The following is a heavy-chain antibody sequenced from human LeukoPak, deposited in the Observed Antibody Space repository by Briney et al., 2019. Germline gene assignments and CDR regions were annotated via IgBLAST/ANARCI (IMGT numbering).Heavy chain of an antibody. CDR2: IYTSERT. D-gene: IGHD2-2*01. CDR1: GCSISSGSYY. V-gene: IGHV4-61*02. CDR3: ARAGGSTSPYSYMDV. Sequence: PSETLSLTCPVSGCSISSGSYYWSWLRQPAGKGREWFGRIYTSERTNYNPSLKSRVTISVDTSKIQCSLKLSTVTAADTAVYYCARAGGSTSPYSYMDVWGKGTTVTISS. J-gene: IGHJ6*03.